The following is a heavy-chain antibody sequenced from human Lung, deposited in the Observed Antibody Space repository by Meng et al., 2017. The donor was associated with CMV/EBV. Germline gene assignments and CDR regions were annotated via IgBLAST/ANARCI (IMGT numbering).Heavy chain of an antibody. CDR3: ARTNYGDYNWFDP. Sequence: QVPLRESRPGLVKPYQTIALTCTVSCGSISSGGFYWSWIRQHPGKGLEWIGYIYYSGSTYYTPSLRSRVAISIDTSKNQFSLKLTSVTAADTAVYFCARTNYGDYNWFDPWGQGTLVTVSS. CDR1: CGSISSGGFY. V-gene: IGHV4-31*03. J-gene: IGHJ5*02. D-gene: IGHD4-17*01. CDR2: IYYSGST.